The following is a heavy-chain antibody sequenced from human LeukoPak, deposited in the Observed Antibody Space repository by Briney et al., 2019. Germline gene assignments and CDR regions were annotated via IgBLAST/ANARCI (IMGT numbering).Heavy chain of an antibody. J-gene: IGHJ4*02. D-gene: IGHD3-10*01. CDR1: GYTFTSYD. Sequence: ASVKVSCKASGYTFTSYDINWVRQATGQGLEWMGWMNPNSGNTGYAQKFQGRVTMTRNTSISTAYMELSSLRSEDTAVYYCARDKGVEAYGSGYFPFDDWGQGTLVTVSS. CDR3: ARDKGVEAYGSGYFPFDD. V-gene: IGHV1-8*01. CDR2: MNPNSGNT.